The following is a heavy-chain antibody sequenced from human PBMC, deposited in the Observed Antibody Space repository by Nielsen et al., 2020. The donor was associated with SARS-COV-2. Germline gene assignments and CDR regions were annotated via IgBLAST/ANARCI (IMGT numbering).Heavy chain of an antibody. D-gene: IGHD3-10*01. CDR2: IGGGGGRT. J-gene: IGHJ6*02. CDR3: AKDPHYYGADGQYYQYYGMDV. V-gene: IGHV3-23*01. Sequence: GESLKISCAASGFTFSSYAMSWVRQAPGKGLEWVSGIGGGGGRTNYADSVKGRFAISRDNSKNTLYLQLDSLRAEDTAVYYCAKDPHYYGADGQYYQYYGMDVWGQGTTVTVSS. CDR1: GFTFSSYA.